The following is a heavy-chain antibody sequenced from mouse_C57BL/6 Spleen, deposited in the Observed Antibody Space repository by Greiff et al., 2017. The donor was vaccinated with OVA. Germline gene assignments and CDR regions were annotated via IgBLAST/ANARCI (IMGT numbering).Heavy chain of an antibody. D-gene: IGHD2-4*01. CDR2: INPSTGGT. CDR1: GYSFTGYY. Sequence: VQLQQSGPELVKPGASVKISCKASGYSFTGYYMNWLKQSPEKSLEWIGEINPSTGGTTYNQKFKAKATLTVDKSSRTAYMQLTSLPSEDSAIYYCARGDYDGGTWFACWGQGTLVTVSA. V-gene: IGHV1-42*01. CDR3: ARGDYDGGTWFAC. J-gene: IGHJ3*01.